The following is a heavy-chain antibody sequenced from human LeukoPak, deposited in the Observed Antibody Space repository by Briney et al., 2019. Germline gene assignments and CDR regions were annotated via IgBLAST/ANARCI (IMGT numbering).Heavy chain of an antibody. Sequence: TLTLTCTVSGGSISSGSYYWSWIRQPAGKGLEWIGRIYTSGSTNYNPSLKSRVTISVDTFKNQFSLKLSSVTAADTAVYYCARDSEWQPIDYWGQGTLVTVSS. D-gene: IGHD3-3*01. CDR1: GGSISSGSYY. CDR2: IYTSGST. V-gene: IGHV4-61*02. J-gene: IGHJ4*02. CDR3: ARDSEWQPIDY.